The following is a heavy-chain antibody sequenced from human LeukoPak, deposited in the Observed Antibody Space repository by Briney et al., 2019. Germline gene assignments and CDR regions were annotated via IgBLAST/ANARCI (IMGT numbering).Heavy chain of an antibody. CDR2: IYSGGST. J-gene: IGHJ4*02. CDR3: ARCLWSSGYYPYHFDY. D-gene: IGHD3-22*01. Sequence: PGGSLRLPCAASGFTVSSNYMSWVRQAPGKGLEWVSVIYSGGSTYYADSVKGRFTISRDNSKNTLCLQINRLRAEDTAVYYCARCLWSSGYYPYHFDYWGQGTLVTVSS. CDR1: GFTVSSNY. V-gene: IGHV3-53*01.